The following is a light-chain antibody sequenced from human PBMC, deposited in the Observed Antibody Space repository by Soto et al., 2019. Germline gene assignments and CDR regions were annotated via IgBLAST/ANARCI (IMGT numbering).Light chain of an antibody. Sequence: QSVLTQPASVSGSLGQSITISCTGTSSDIGRYNLVSWYQQHPGKAPKLIIYEDIERPSGVSDRFSGSKSGNTASLTISGLQTEDEADYYCCSYAGGASVVFGGGTKLTVL. V-gene: IGLV2-23*01. CDR3: CSYAGGASVV. CDR2: EDI. J-gene: IGLJ2*01. CDR1: SSDIGRYNL.